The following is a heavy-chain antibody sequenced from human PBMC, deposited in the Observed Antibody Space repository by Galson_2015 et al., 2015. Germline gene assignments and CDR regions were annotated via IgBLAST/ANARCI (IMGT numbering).Heavy chain of an antibody. J-gene: IGHJ4*02. D-gene: IGHD1-14*01. CDR1: GYPLTELS. CDR2: YDPEDGEI. Sequence: SVKVSCKVSGYPLTELSMHWVRQAPGQGLEWVGGYDPEDGEIIYAQQFEGRVTMTEGTSADIAYLELSSLRSDDTAVYYCTTDRIRNFKRGFDFWGQGTLVTVSS. CDR3: TTDRIRNFKRGFDF. V-gene: IGHV1-24*01.